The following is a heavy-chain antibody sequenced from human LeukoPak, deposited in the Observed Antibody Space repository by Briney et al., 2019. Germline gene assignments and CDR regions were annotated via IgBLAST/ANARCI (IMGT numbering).Heavy chain of an antibody. CDR3: ARESEAAGTYYPDH. CDR2: IHKDGHNT. Sequence: SGGSLRLSCAASGFTFSEFWMHWVRHAPGKGLMWVSRIHKDGHNTWYADSVRGRFTISRDNADNTVYLQLNSLRVEDTAVYYCARESEAAGTYYPDHCGHAILVTVSS. D-gene: IGHD6-25*01. V-gene: IGHV3-74*01. J-gene: IGHJ4*01. CDR1: GFTFSEFW.